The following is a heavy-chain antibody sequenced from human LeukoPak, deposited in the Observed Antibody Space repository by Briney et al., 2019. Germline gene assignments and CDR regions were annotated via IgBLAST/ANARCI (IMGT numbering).Heavy chain of an antibody. J-gene: IGHJ4*02. CDR1: GFPFSSYG. CDR2: ISGSGNT. CDR3: AKGGISSAAGLDY. Sequence: GGSLRLSCAASGFPFSSYGMSWVRQAPGKGLEWVSSISGSGNTYYADSVKGRFTVSRDNSKNTLYLQVNSLRAEDTAVFYCAKGGISSAAGLDYWGQGTLVTVSS. V-gene: IGHV3-23*01. D-gene: IGHD6-13*01.